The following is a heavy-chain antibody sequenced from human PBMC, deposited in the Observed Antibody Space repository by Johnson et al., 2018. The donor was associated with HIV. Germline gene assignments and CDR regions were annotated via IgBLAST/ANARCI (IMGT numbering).Heavy chain of an antibody. D-gene: IGHD2-21*01. V-gene: IGHV3-30*18. CDR3: AKSIVVVIAGNNDDAFDV. CDR2: ISNDGSNE. CDR1: GFAFSSYG. Sequence: VESGGGVVQPGRSLRLSCAASGFAFSSYGIHWVRQAPGKGLEWVAVISNDGSNEYYADSVKGRFTISRDNPKNTLYLQMNSLRYEDTAVYYCAKSIVVVIAGNNDDAFDVWGQGTVVTVYS. J-gene: IGHJ3*01.